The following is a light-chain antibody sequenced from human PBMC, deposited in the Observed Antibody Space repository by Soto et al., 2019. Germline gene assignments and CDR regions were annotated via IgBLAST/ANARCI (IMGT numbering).Light chain of an antibody. V-gene: IGLV2-23*03. CDR1: SSDVGIYNL. J-gene: IGLJ2*01. Sequence: QSALTQPASVSGSPGQSITISCTGTSSDVGIYNLVSWYQQHPGKAPKLIIYEGSKRPSGVSNRFSGSKSDNTASLTISGLQAEDEGDYYCSSYAGSSTFDFGGGTKLTVL. CDR3: SSYAGSSTFD. CDR2: EGS.